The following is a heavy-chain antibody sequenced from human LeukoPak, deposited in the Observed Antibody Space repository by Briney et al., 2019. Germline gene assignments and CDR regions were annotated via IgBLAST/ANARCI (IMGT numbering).Heavy chain of an antibody. D-gene: IGHD3-22*01. V-gene: IGHV3-23*01. CDR3: VTNYYDSSSYHPDFDY. J-gene: IGHJ4*02. CDR1: GFAFSSYT. Sequence: GGSLRLSCAASGFAFSSYTMNWVRQAPVKGLEWVATISGSGRNTYYADSVKGRFAISRDNAKNTMYLQMTSVRAEDTAVYYCVTNYYDSSSYHPDFDYWGQGALVTVSS. CDR2: ISGSGRNT.